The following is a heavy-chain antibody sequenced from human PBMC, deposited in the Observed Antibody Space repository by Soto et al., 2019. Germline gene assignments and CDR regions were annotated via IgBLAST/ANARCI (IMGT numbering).Heavy chain of an antibody. V-gene: IGHV3-21*01. D-gene: IGHD3-9*01. Sequence: PGGSLRLSCAASGFTFSSYSMNWVRQAPGKGLEWVSSISSSSSYIYYADSVKGRFTISRDNAKNSLYLQMNSLRAEDTAVYYCARAYDILTGYQNYYYYYGMDVWGQGTTVTVSS. CDR1: GFTFSSYS. CDR3: ARAYDILTGYQNYYYYYGMDV. J-gene: IGHJ6*02. CDR2: ISSSSSYI.